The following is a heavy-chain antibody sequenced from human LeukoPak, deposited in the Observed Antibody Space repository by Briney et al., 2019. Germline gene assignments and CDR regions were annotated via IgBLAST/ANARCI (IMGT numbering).Heavy chain of an antibody. J-gene: IGHJ4*02. CDR2: ISGSGDKT. Sequence: QPGGSLRLSCAASGFTFSTCAMTWVRQAPGKGLEWVSAISGSGDKTYYADPVKGRFTISRDNSKSTLFLQMNSLRAEDTAVYYCAKWPSYESGTSFDYWGQGTLVTVSS. CDR1: GFTFSTCA. V-gene: IGHV3-23*01. CDR3: AKWPSYESGTSFDY. D-gene: IGHD3-10*01.